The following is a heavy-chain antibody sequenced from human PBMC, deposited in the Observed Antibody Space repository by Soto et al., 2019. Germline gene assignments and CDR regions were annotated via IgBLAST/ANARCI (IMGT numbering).Heavy chain of an antibody. CDR3: ARSYYGDYKHYFDY. CDR2: IYPGDSDT. V-gene: IGHV5-51*01. J-gene: IGHJ4*02. CDR1: GYSFTTYW. Sequence: GESLKISCTGSGYSFTTYWIAWVRQMPGKGLEWMGVIYPGDSDTRYSPSFQGQVTISADKSISTAYLQWSSLKASDTAMYYCARSYYGDYKHYFDYWGQGTLVTVSS. D-gene: IGHD4-17*01.